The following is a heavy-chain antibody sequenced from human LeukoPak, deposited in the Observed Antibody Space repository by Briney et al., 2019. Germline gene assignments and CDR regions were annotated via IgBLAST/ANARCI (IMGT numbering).Heavy chain of an antibody. CDR2: ISGSGGST. Sequence: QPGGSLRLSCAASGFTFSSYAMSWVRQAPGKGLEWVSAISGSGGSTYYADSVKGRFTISRDNSRDTLYLQMNSLRAEDTAVYYCAKGHYDYVWGSYYFDYWGQGTLVTVSS. V-gene: IGHV3-23*01. D-gene: IGHD3-16*01. CDR1: GFTFSSYA. CDR3: AKGHYDYVWGSYYFDY. J-gene: IGHJ4*02.